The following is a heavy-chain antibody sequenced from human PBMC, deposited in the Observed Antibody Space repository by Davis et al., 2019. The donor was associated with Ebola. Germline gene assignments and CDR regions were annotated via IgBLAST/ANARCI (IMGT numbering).Heavy chain of an antibody. Sequence: GESLKISCAASGISVTASYMAWVRQAGGKGLEWVSSIYDPERPHYADSVMGRFTISRDNGENSVFLQMNSLRAEDTAVYYCATTQWLREFDNWGQGTLVTVSS. CDR3: ATTQWLREFDN. V-gene: IGHV3-53*01. CDR2: IYDPERP. CDR1: GISVTASY. D-gene: IGHD6-19*01. J-gene: IGHJ4*02.